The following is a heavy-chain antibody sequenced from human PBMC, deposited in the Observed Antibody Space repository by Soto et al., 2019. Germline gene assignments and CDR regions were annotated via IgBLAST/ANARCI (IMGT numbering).Heavy chain of an antibody. J-gene: IGHJ5*02. V-gene: IGHV3-30*18. Sequence: QVQLVESGGGVVQPGRSLRLSCAASGFTFSSYGMHWVRQAPGKGLEWVAVISYDGSNKYYADSVKGRFTISRDNSKNTLYLQMNSLRAEDTAVYYCAKDTDATSNYNWFVPWGQGTLVTVSS. CDR1: GFTFSSYG. CDR3: AKDTDATSNYNWFVP. D-gene: IGHD1-7*01. CDR2: ISYDGSNK.